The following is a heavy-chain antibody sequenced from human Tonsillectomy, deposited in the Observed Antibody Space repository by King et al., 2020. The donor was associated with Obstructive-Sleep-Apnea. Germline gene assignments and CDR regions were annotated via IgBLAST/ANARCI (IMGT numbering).Heavy chain of an antibody. J-gene: IGHJ5*01. CDR2: IYPVDSDT. Sequence: VQLVESGAEVKKPGESLKISCQVSGYIFSNYWIGWVRQIPGKGLEWMWCIYPVDSDTVYSLSFQGTVTISVDKSNRSAYLQWSSLRASDTAIYYCALTSTGWFVSWGQGTLVTVSS. CDR3: ALTSTGWFVS. CDR1: GYIFSNYW. D-gene: IGHD2-8*02. V-gene: IGHV5-51*01.